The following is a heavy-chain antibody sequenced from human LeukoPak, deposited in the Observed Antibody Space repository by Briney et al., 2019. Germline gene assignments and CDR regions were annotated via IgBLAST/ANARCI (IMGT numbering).Heavy chain of an antibody. J-gene: IGHJ2*01. CDR1: GGSISSYY. Sequence: SETLSLTCTVSGGSISSYYWSWIRQPPGKGLEWIGYIYYSGSTNYNPPLKSRVTISVDTSKNQFSLNLSSVTAADTAVYYCAREGDSSSWYPWYFDLWGRGTLVTVSS. CDR3: AREGDSSSWYPWYFDL. V-gene: IGHV4-59*12. D-gene: IGHD6-13*01. CDR2: IYYSGST.